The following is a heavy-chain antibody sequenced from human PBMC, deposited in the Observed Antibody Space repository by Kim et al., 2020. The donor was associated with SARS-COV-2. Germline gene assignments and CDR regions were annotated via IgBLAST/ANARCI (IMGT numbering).Heavy chain of an antibody. J-gene: IGHJ4*02. CDR1: GGSISSSSYY. CDR2: IYYSGST. CDR3: ARDRGGSSWYPFDY. Sequence: SETLSLTCTVSGGSISSSSYYWGWIRQPPGKGLEWIGSIYYSGSTYYNPSLKSRVTISVDTSKNQFSLKLSSVTAADTAVYYCARDRGGSSWYPFDYWGQGTLVTVSS. D-gene: IGHD6-13*01. V-gene: IGHV4-39*07.